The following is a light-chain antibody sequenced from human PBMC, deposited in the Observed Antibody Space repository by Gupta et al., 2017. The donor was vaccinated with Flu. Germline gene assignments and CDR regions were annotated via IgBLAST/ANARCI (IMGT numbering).Light chain of an antibody. Sequence: STLGVHRDYAPNWFQQKPGPEPRTLMYSTSYKHTWTPARFSGSRHGGKAALTLSGVQPEDDAEYYCLLYCAGAWVFGGGTKLTVL. V-gene: IGLV7-43*01. CDR3: LLYCAGAWV. CDR2: STS. CDR1: TLGVHRDYA. J-gene: IGLJ3*02.